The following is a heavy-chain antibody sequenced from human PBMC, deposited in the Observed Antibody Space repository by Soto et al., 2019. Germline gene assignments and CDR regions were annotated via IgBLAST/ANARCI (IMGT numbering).Heavy chain of an antibody. CDR1: GGTFSSYT. V-gene: IGHV1-69*04. Sequence: SVKVSCKASGGTFSSYTISWVRQAPGQGLEWMGRIIPILGIANYAQKFQGRVTITADKSTSTAYMELSSLRSEDTAVYYCARDLKGIMITFGGVTPDYGMDVWG. CDR3: ARDLKGIMITFGGVTPDYGMDV. D-gene: IGHD3-16*01. J-gene: IGHJ6*02. CDR2: IIPILGIA.